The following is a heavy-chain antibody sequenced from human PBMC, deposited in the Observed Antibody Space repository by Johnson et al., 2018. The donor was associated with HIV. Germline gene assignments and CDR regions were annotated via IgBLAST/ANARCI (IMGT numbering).Heavy chain of an antibody. CDR3: AKESKWESRTPHAFDM. V-gene: IGHV3-30*02. CDR1: GFTFNSYG. J-gene: IGHJ3*02. D-gene: IGHD1-26*01. Sequence: QEQLVESGGGVVQPGGSLRLSCAASGFTFNSYGMDWVRQAPGKGLEWVAFIQYDGNTKYYIDSVKGRFTVSRDNSKNTLYLQMKSLRPEDAAVYYCAKESKWESRTPHAFDMWGQGTMVTVSS. CDR2: IQYDGNTK.